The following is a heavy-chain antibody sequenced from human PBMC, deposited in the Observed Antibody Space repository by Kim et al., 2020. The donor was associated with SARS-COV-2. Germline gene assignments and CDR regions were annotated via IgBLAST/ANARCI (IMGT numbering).Heavy chain of an antibody. D-gene: IGHD3-10*01. CDR1: GYTFTGYY. V-gene: IGHV1-2*02. CDR2: ITPNSGNT. J-gene: IGHJ4*02. CDR3: AREVTGNEVYFDY. Sequence: ASVKVSCKASGYTFTGYYIHWVRQAPGQGLEWMGWITPNSGNTDYAQKFQGRVTMTRDTSISTAYMQLNSLRSDDTAVYYCAREVTGNEVYFDYWGQGTLVTVSS.